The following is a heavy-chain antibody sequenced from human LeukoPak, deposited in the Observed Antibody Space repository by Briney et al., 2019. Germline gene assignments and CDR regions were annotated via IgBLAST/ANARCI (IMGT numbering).Heavy chain of an antibody. CDR2: IYYSGST. Sequence: PSETLSLSCNVSGDSISYYYWSWIRQPPGKGLEWIGYIYYSGSTDYNPSLKSRASISVDTSKNQFSLKLNSVTPADTAVYYCARDGRISPYSGMDVWGQGTTVTVSS. CDR3: ARDGRISPYSGMDV. V-gene: IGHV4-59*01. CDR1: GDSISYYY. J-gene: IGHJ6*02. D-gene: IGHD1-26*01.